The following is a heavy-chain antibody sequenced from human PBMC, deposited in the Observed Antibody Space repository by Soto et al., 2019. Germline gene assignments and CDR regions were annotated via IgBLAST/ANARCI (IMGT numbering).Heavy chain of an antibody. D-gene: IGHD4-17*01. CDR3: ARGAAAPMTTVTTGY. CDR2: ISSSSSYI. V-gene: IGHV3-21*01. J-gene: IGHJ4*02. CDR1: GFTFSSYS. Sequence: GGSLRLSCAASGFTFSSYSMNWVRQAPGKGLEWVSSISSSSSYIYYADSVKGRFTISRDNAKNSLYLQMNSLRAEDTAVYYCARGAAAPMTTVTTGYWGQGALVTVSS.